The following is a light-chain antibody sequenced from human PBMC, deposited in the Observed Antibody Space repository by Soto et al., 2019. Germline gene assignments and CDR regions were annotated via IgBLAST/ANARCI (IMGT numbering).Light chain of an antibody. V-gene: IGLV2-11*01. J-gene: IGLJ2*01. Sequence: QSALTQPPSVSGSPGQSVTISCTGTSGDVDPYNYVSWYQQHPGRAPKLVIYDVNMRPSGVPDRFSGSKSGDTSSLTISGRLAEDEADYYCCSYVGTPLVGGGTKLTVL. CDR2: DVN. CDR1: SGDVDPYNY. CDR3: CSYVGTPL.